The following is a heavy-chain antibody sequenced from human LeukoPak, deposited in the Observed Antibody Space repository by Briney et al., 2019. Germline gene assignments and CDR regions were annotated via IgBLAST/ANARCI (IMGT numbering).Heavy chain of an antibody. Sequence: SETLSLTCTVSGGSISSGDYYWRWLRQPPGKGLEWIGYIYYSGSTYYNPSLKSRVTISVDTSKNQFSLKLSSVTAADTAVYYCARDLPVQEMATILDAFDIWGQGTMVTVSS. CDR3: ARDLPVQEMATILDAFDI. V-gene: IGHV4-30-4*08. J-gene: IGHJ3*02. CDR1: GGSISSGDYY. D-gene: IGHD5-24*01. CDR2: IYYSGST.